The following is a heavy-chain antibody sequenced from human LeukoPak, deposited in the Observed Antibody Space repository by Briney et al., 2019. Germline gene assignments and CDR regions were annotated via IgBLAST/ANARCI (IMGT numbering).Heavy chain of an antibody. V-gene: IGHV3-30*18. Sequence: GGSLRLSCAASGFTFSSYGMHWVRQAPGKGLEWVAVISYDGSNEYYADSVKGRFTISRDNSKNTLYLQMNSLRAEDTAVYYCAKAGYCSGGSCYWFDYWGQGTLVTVSS. CDR3: AKAGYCSGGSCYWFDY. D-gene: IGHD2-15*01. CDR2: ISYDGSNE. J-gene: IGHJ4*02. CDR1: GFTFSSYG.